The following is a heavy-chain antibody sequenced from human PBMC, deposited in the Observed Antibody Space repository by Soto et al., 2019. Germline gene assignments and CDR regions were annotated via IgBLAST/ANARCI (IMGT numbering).Heavy chain of an antibody. V-gene: IGHV1-69*13. J-gene: IGHJ6*02. CDR3: AREKRQQLEYYYYYYGMDV. CDR1: GGTFSSYA. Sequence: SVKVSCKASGGTFSSYAISWVRQAPGQGLEWMGGIIPIFGTANYAQKFQGRVTITADESTSTAYMELSSLRSEDTAVYYCAREKRQQLEYYYYYYGMDVWGQGTTVTVSS. D-gene: IGHD6-13*01. CDR2: IIPIFGTA.